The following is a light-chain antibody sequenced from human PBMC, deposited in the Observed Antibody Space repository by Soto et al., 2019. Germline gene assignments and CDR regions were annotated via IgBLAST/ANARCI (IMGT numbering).Light chain of an antibody. CDR1: QGISNY. V-gene: IGKV1-27*01. CDR3: QKYYSALWT. CDR2: AAS. J-gene: IGKJ1*01. Sequence: DIQMTQSPSSLSASVGRRVTIICRASQGISNYLAWYQQRLGKVPKLLIYAASTLQSGVPSRFSGSGYGTDFNLTISSLQPEDVATYYCQKYYSALWTFGQGTKVDIK.